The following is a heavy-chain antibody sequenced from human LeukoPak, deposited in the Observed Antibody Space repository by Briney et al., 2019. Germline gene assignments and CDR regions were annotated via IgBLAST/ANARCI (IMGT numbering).Heavy chain of an antibody. J-gene: IGHJ4*02. CDR1: GGSISSGGYS. Sequence: PSQTLSLTCTVSGGSISSGGYSWSWIRQPPGKGLEWIGYIYHSGTSYHSPSLQSRVTISVDRSKNQFSLKLSSVTAADTAVYYCARSSSSWIFDYWGQGTLVTVSS. CDR2: IYHSGTS. CDR3: ARSSSSWIFDY. V-gene: IGHV4-30-2*01. D-gene: IGHD6-13*01.